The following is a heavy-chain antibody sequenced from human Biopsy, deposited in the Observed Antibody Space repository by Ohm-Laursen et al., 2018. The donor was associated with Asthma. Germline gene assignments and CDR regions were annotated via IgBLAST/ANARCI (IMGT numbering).Heavy chain of an antibody. J-gene: IGHJ3*02. CDR2: ISKDASTQ. CDR1: GFSFSNFA. Sequence: SLRLSCAASGFSFSNFAIHWVRQAPGKGLEWVGVISKDASTQDYADSVKGRFTMARDNSKNTLDLQMNSLREEDTAVYYCVRDGTDDAFDIWGLGAILTFSS. D-gene: IGHD1-1*01. CDR3: VRDGTDDAFDI. V-gene: IGHV3-30*01.